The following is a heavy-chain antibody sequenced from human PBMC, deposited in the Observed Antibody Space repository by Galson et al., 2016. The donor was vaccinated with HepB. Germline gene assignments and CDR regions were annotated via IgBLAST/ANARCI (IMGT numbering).Heavy chain of an antibody. J-gene: IGHJ4*02. Sequence: SVKVSCKASGDTLSNHYLHWVRQAPGQGLEWVGVINPSDGTTNCAESFQGRVTMTRDTSTTSFYMELSSLRYEDTAEYFCAREIGGTSYFEYWGQGTLVTVSS. CDR2: INPSDGTT. D-gene: IGHD1-7*01. CDR1: GDTLSNHY. CDR3: AREIGGTSYFEY. V-gene: IGHV1-46*01.